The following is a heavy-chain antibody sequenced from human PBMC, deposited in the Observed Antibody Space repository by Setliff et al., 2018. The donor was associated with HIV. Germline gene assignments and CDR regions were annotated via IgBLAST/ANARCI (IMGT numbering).Heavy chain of an antibody. Sequence: PGGSLRLSCVASGFIFSSYSIHWVRQAPGKGLEWVALISHDGSAKYYADSVKGRFTISRDNAKNSLYLQMNSLRAEDTAVYYCARARGSPTSYFDYWGQGTLVTVSS. D-gene: IGHD1-26*01. V-gene: IGHV3-30-3*01. CDR1: GFIFSSYS. CDR2: ISHDGSAK. CDR3: ARARGSPTSYFDY. J-gene: IGHJ4*02.